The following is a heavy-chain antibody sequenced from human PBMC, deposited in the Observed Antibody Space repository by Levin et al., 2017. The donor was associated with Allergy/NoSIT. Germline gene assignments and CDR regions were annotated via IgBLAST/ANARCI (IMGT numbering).Heavy chain of an antibody. V-gene: IGHV2-70*11. CDR2: IDWDDDK. D-gene: IGHD5-18*01. CDR3: ARIPHFGHNYGFYYGMDV. CDR1: GFSLSTSGMC. J-gene: IGHJ6*02. Sequence: QTLSLTCSFSGFSLSTSGMCVTWIRQPPGKALEWLPRIDWDDDKYYSTSLKNRLTISKDTSKNQVVLTMTNMDPVDTATYYCARIPHFGHNYGFYYGMDVWGQGTTVTVPS.